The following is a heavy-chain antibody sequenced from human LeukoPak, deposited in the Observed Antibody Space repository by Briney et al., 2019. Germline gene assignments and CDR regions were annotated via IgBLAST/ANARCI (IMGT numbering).Heavy chain of an antibody. D-gene: IGHD3-10*01. CDR2: IKPDGSEK. V-gene: IGHV3-7*01. J-gene: IGHJ4*02. CDR3: ARERMYSGSGSTYPYYDY. Sequence: PGGSLRLXCAASGFTFSSYWMSWVRQSPGKGLEWVANIKPDGSEKYFMDSVKGRFTISRDNAKNALYLEMNSPRAEDTAEYFCARERMYSGSGSTYPYYDYWGQGTLVTVSS. CDR1: GFTFSSYW.